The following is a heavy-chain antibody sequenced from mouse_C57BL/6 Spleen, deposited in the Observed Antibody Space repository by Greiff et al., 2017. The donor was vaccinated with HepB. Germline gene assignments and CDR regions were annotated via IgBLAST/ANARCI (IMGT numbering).Heavy chain of an antibody. CDR2: ISSGSSTI. V-gene: IGHV5-17*01. D-gene: IGHD1-1*01. CDR3: ARFSSPDY. CDR1: GFTFSDYG. Sequence: DVKLVESGGGLVKPGGSLKLSCAASGFTFSDYGMHWVRQAPEKGLEWVAYISSGSSTIYYADTVKGRVTISRDNAKNNLFLQMTSLRSEDTAMYYCARFSSPDYWGQGTTLTVSS. J-gene: IGHJ2*01.